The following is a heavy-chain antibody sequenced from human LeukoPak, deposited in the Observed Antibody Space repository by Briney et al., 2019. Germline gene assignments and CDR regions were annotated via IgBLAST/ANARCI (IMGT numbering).Heavy chain of an antibody. D-gene: IGHD3-22*01. Sequence: GESLKISCSGSGYTFTNYNIAWVRQMPGKGLEVMGIIYPGDSHVTYSPSFQGQFTISADKSVSTTYLQWSSLKASDTAIYYCARLDEGFYYDGGGFLYWGQGTLLAVSS. CDR2: IYPGDSHV. CDR3: ARLDEGFYYDGGGFLY. V-gene: IGHV5-51*01. J-gene: IGHJ4*02. CDR1: GYTFTNYN.